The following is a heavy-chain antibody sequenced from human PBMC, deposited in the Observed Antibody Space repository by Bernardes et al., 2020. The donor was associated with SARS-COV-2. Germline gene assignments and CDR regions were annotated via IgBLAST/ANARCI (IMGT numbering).Heavy chain of an antibody. J-gene: IGHJ3*01. V-gene: IGHV3-21*01. CDR2: ISGDGMNI. D-gene: IGHD2-15*01. CDR1: GFTFSNYL. CDR3: ARDVGGTDRRFGFDV. Sequence: GGSLRLSCAASGFTFSNYLISWFRQAPGKGLEWVSCISGDGMNIYYADSVRGRFTTSRDNTRKTVFLQMESLRAEDTAVYYCARDVGGTDRRFGFDVWGPGTMVPVSS.